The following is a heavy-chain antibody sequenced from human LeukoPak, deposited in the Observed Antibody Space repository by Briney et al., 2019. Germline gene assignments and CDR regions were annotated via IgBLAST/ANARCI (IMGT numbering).Heavy chain of an antibody. J-gene: IGHJ4*02. CDR3: ARGGENFDY. V-gene: IGHV3-74*01. D-gene: IGHD3-10*01. CDR1: GFTFSSYW. CDR2: INSDGSST. Sequence: HPGGSLRLSCAASGFTFSSYWMHWVRQAPGKGLVWVSRINSDGSSTSYADSVRGRFSISRDNAKNSLYLQMNSLRAEDTAVYYCARGGENFDYWGQGTLVTVSS.